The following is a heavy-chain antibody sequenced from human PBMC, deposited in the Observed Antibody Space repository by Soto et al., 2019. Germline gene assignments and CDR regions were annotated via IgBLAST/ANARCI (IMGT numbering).Heavy chain of an antibody. Sequence: QVQLVQSGAEVKKPGASVKVSCKASGYTFTSYGISWVRQAPGQGLEWMGWISAYNGNTNYAQKLQGRVTMTTDTATSTAYMELRSLRSDDTAVYYCARDTVAVAGALWMDAFDIWGQGTMVTVSS. V-gene: IGHV1-18*01. CDR3: ARDTVAVAGALWMDAFDI. D-gene: IGHD6-19*01. J-gene: IGHJ3*02. CDR1: GYTFTSYG. CDR2: ISAYNGNT.